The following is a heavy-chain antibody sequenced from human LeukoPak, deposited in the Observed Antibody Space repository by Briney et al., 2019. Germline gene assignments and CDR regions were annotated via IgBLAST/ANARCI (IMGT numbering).Heavy chain of an antibody. V-gene: IGHV4-39*07. J-gene: IGHJ4*02. CDR1: GGSISSSSYY. CDR3: ARDEIYIAAAGFY. Sequence: SETLSLTCTVSGGSISSSSYYWGWIRQPPGKGLEWIGSISYSGTTYYNPSLKSRVTISVYTSKNQFSLKLSSVTAADTAVYYCARDEIYIAAAGFYWGQGTLVAVSS. D-gene: IGHD6-25*01. CDR2: ISYSGTT.